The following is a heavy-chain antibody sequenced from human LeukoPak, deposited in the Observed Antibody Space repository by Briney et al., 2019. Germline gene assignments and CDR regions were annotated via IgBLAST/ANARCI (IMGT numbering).Heavy chain of an antibody. CDR1: AYSISSYD. Sequence: ASVKVSCKASAYSISSYDMHWVRQAPGQGLEWMGIINPSGGRTSYARKFQGRVTMTRDTSTSTVYMELSSLKSEDTAVYYCARGSANYLGYFXXWGRGTLVTV. D-gene: IGHD4/OR15-4a*01. CDR3: ARGSANYLGYFXX. V-gene: IGHV1-46*01. CDR2: INPSGGRT. J-gene: IGHJ2*01.